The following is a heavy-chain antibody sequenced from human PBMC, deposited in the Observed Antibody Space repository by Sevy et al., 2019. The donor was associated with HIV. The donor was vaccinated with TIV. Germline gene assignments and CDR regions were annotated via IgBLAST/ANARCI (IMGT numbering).Heavy chain of an antibody. CDR3: AREARMAVAGPTGGFDP. CDR1: GFTFSSYS. V-gene: IGHV3-21*01. J-gene: IGHJ5*02. CDR2: ISSSSSYI. Sequence: GGSLRLSCAASGFTFSSYSMNWVRQAPGKGLEWVSSISSSSSYIYYADSVKGRFTISRDNAKNSLYLQMNSLRAEDTAVYYCAREARMAVAGPTGGFDPWGQGTLVTVSS. D-gene: IGHD6-19*01.